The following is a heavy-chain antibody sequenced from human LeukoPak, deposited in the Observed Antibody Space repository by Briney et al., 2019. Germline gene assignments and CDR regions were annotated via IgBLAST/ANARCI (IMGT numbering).Heavy chain of an antibody. CDR2: ISSISDYI. CDR3: ARGKTSQNIVTRKTYNWFDP. D-gene: IGHD2/OR15-2a*01. J-gene: IGHJ5*02. CDR1: GFTFSSYN. Sequence: GGSLRLSCAASGFTFSSYNMNWGRQAPGKGLECVSSISSISDYIYYADSVKVRFTISRDNAKNSLYLQMKSLRAEDTAVYYCARGKTSQNIVTRKTYNWFDPWGQGTLVTVSS. V-gene: IGHV3-21*01.